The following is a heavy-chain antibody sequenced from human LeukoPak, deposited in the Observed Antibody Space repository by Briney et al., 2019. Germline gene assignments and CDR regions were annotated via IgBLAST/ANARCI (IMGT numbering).Heavy chain of an antibody. D-gene: IGHD3-3*01. Sequence: SETLSLTCAVSGGSISSGGYSWSWIRQPPGKGLEWIGYIYHSGSTYYNPSLKSRVTISVDTSKNQFSLKLSSVTAADTAVYNCAPYDFWSGYAFDIWGQGTMVTVSS. V-gene: IGHV4-30-2*01. CDR1: GGSISSGGYS. CDR2: IYHSGST. CDR3: APYDFWSGYAFDI. J-gene: IGHJ3*02.